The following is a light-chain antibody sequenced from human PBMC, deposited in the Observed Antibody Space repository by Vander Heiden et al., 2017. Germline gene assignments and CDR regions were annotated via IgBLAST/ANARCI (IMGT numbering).Light chain of an antibody. CDR2: GNS. J-gene: IGLJ2*01. CDR1: SSNIGAGYD. V-gene: IGLV1-40*01. Sequence: QSVLTQPPSVSGAPRPRVTISCTGSSSNIGAGYDVHWYQQHPGTAPKLLIYGNSSRPSGVPDRFSGSKSGTSASLAITGLQAEDEADYYCQSYDSSLSGVVFGGGTKLTVL. CDR3: QSYDSSLSGVV.